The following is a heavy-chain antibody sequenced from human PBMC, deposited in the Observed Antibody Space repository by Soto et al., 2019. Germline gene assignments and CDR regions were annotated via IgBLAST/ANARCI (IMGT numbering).Heavy chain of an antibody. J-gene: IGHJ1*01. CDR3: AGELIVGPAEYFQH. D-gene: IGHD1-26*01. Sequence: GGSLRLSCAVSGFTFSSYWMSWVRQTPGKGLEWVANINQDGSEKYYVDSVKGRFTISRDNAKNSLHLQMNSLRAEDTAVYYCAGELIVGPAEYFQHWGQGTLVTVSS. CDR2: INQDGSEK. V-gene: IGHV3-7*01. CDR1: GFTFSSYW.